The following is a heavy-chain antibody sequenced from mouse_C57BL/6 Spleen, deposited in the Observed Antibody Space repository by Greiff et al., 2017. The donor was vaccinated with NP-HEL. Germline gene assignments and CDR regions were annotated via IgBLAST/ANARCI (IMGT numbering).Heavy chain of an antibody. V-gene: IGHV1-22*01. CDR2: INPYNGGT. CDR3: ARFYGGFAY. Sequence: EVKLVESGPELVKPGASVKMSCKASGYTFTDYNMHWVKQSHGKSLEWIGNINPYNGGTNYNQKFKGKATLTVNKSSSTAYMVLRSLTSEDSAVYYCARFYGGFAYWGQGTLVTVSA. J-gene: IGHJ3*01. D-gene: IGHD1-1*01. CDR1: GYTFTDYN.